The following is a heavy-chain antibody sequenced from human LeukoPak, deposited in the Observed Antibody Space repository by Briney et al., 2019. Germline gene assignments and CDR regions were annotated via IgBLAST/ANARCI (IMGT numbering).Heavy chain of an antibody. CDR1: GFTFSSYA. CDR2: ISGSGGST. D-gene: IGHD2-15*01. CDR3: AKNGDRGAYCSGGTCYPYYYYYMDV. Sequence: PGGSLRLSCAASGFTFSSYAMSWVRQAPGKGLEWVSAISGSGGSTYYAASVKGRFTISRDNSKNTLYLQMNSLSAEDTAVYYCAKNGDRGAYCSGGTCYPYYYYYMDVWGKGTTVTISS. J-gene: IGHJ6*03. V-gene: IGHV3-23*01.